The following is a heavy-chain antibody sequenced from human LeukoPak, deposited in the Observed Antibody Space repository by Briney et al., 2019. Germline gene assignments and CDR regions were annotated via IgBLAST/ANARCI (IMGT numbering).Heavy chain of an antibody. CDR2: ISSSGSTI. CDR3: ARVKRTTVTYSYYMDV. D-gene: IGHD4-11*01. Sequence: GGSLRLSCAASGFTFSDYYMSWIRQAPGKGLEWVSYISSSGSTIYYADSVKGRFTISRDNAKNLLYLQTNSLRAEDTAVYYCARVKRTTVTYSYYMDVWGKGTTVTVSS. CDR1: GFTFSDYY. V-gene: IGHV3-11*04. J-gene: IGHJ6*03.